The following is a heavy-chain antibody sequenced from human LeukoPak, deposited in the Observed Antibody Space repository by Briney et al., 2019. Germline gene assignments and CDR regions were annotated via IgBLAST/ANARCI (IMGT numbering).Heavy chain of an antibody. V-gene: IGHV3-23*01. CDR2: ISGSGGST. CDR1: GFTFSSYA. Sequence: GGSLTLSCAASGFTFSSYAMSWVRQAPGKGLEWVSAISGSGGSTYYADSVKGRVTISRDNSKNTLYLQMNSLRAEDTAVYYCANPIAVAGTDFQHWGQGTLVTVSS. D-gene: IGHD6-19*01. J-gene: IGHJ1*01. CDR3: ANPIAVAGTDFQH.